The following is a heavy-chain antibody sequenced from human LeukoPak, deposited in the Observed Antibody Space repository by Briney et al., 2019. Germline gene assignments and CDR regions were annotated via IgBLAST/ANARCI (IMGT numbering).Heavy chain of an antibody. CDR2: IYTSGST. CDR1: GGSTSTGDYY. Sequence: SETLSLTCTVSGGSTSTGDYYCSWIRQPAGKGLEWIGRIYTSGSTNYNPSLKSRVTMSVDTSQNQFSLKLSSVTAADTAVYYCARTLYSSSPCFDYWGQGTLVTVSS. CDR3: ARTLYSSSPCFDY. J-gene: IGHJ4*02. V-gene: IGHV4-61*02. D-gene: IGHD6-13*01.